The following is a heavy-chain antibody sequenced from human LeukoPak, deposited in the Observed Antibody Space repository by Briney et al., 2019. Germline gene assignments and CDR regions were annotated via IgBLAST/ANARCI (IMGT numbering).Heavy chain of an antibody. V-gene: IGHV4-34*01. Sequence: ASETLSLTCAVYGGSFSGYYWSWIRQPPGKGLEWIGEINHSGSTNYNPSLKSRVTISVDTSKNQLSLKLSSVTAADTAVYYCARDGRLLWFKKGFDYWGQGTLVTVSS. D-gene: IGHD3-10*01. CDR2: INHSGST. CDR1: GGSFSGYY. CDR3: ARDGRLLWFKKGFDY. J-gene: IGHJ4*02.